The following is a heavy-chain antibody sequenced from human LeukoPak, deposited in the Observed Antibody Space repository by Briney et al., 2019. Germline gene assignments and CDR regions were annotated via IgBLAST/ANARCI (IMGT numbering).Heavy chain of an antibody. CDR2: ISGSGGST. J-gene: IGHJ4*02. CDR1: GFTFSSYA. D-gene: IGHD3-22*01. V-gene: IGHV3-23*01. Sequence: GGSLRLSCAASGFTFSSYAMSWVRQAPGKGLEWVSAISGSGGSTYYADSVKGRFTISRDNSKNTLYPQMNSLRAEDTAVYYCAKDGAAYYYDTSGYYYFDYWGQGTLVTVSS. CDR3: AKDGAAYYYDTSGYYYFDY.